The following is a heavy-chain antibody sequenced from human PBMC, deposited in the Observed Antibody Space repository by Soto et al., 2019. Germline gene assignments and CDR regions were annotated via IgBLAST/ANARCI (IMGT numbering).Heavy chain of an antibody. CDR3: STDRRLVGGTTGNPYYYGMDV. V-gene: IGHV3-15*07. CDR2: IKSKTDGGTT. CDR1: GFTFSNAW. Sequence: EEQLVESGGGLVKPGGSLRLSCAASGFTFSNAWMNWVRQAPGKGLEWVGHIKSKTDGGTTEYPAPAKGRFTISRDDSKNTLYLQMNSLKIEDTAVYFCSTDRRLVGGTTGNPYYYGMDVWGQGTTVTVSS. J-gene: IGHJ6*02. D-gene: IGHD1-26*01.